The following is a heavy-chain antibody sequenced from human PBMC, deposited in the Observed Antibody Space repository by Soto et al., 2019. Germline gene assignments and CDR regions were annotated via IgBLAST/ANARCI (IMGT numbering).Heavy chain of an antibody. V-gene: IGHV3-23*01. CDR2: ISGSGGST. Sequence: GGSLRLSCAASGFTFSSYAMSWVRQAPGKGLEWVSAISGSGGSTYYADSVKGRFTISRDNSKNTLYLQMNSLRAVDTAVYYCARDHEYDILTGYYRGDAFDIWGQGTMVTVSS. D-gene: IGHD3-9*01. CDR3: ARDHEYDILTGYYRGDAFDI. J-gene: IGHJ3*02. CDR1: GFTFSSYA.